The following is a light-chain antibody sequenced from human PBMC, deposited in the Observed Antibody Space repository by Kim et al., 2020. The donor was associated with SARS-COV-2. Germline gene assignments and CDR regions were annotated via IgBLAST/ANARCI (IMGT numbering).Light chain of an antibody. CDR3: QQYNSYPWT. CDR2: DAS. CDR1: QSISSW. J-gene: IGKJ1*01. V-gene: IGKV1-5*01. Sequence: ASVGDRVTITCRASQSISSWLAWYQQKPGKAPKLLIYDASSLESGVPSRFSGSGSGTEFTLTISSLQPDDFATYYCQQYNSYPWTFGQATKVDIK.